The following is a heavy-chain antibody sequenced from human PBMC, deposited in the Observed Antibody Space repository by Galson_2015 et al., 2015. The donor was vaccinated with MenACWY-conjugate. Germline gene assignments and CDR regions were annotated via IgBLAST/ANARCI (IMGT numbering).Heavy chain of an antibody. CDR2: ISGSRSYI. J-gene: IGHJ6*03. Sequence: FLRLSCAASGFTFSNYTMNWVRQAPGKGLEWVSFISGSRSYIYYADSVKGRFTISRDNARNSLDLHMNSLRAEDTAVYYCARQEGHCSGTNCHYYYYYMDVWGKGTTVTVSS. V-gene: IGHV3-21*01. CDR3: ARQEGHCSGTNCHYYYYYMDV. CDR1: GFTFSNYT. D-gene: IGHD2-2*01.